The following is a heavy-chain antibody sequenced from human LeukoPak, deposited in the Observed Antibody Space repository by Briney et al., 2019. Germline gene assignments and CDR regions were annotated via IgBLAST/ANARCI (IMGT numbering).Heavy chain of an antibody. CDR1: GFTFSSYW. Sequence: GGSLRLSCAASGFTFSSYWMHWVRQAPGKGLVWVSRINSDGSSTSYADSVKGRFTISRDNAKNTLYLQMNSLRAEDTAVYYCARVAGGSYSTAPDWYFDLWGRGTLVTVSS. J-gene: IGHJ2*01. CDR3: ARVAGGSYSTAPDWYFDL. D-gene: IGHD1-26*01. CDR2: INSDGSST. V-gene: IGHV3-74*01.